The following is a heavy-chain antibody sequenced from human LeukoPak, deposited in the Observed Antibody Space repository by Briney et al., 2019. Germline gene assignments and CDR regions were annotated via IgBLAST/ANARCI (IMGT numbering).Heavy chain of an antibody. CDR2: VGPYNGNT. CDR3: ARNRAITSYYYYMDV. Sequence: GASVKVSCKASGYTFTSHGISWVRQAPGQGLEWMGWVGPYNGNTNYAQKYQGRVTMTTDTSTSTAYMELRSLRSDDTAVYYCARNRAITSYYYYMDVWGTGTTVTISS. J-gene: IGHJ6*03. CDR1: GYTFTSHG. D-gene: IGHD1-26*01. V-gene: IGHV1-18*01.